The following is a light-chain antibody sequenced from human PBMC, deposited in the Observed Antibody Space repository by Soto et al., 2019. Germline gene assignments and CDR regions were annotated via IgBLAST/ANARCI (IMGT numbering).Light chain of an antibody. V-gene: IGLV1-47*01. J-gene: IGLJ2*01. CDR3: AACDTSLSGCVK. CDR1: NSNIANNY. CDR2: RDS. Sequence: QSVVTQPPSASGTPGQRVTISCSGGNSNIANNYVYWYQQLPGTAPKLLIYRDSQRPSGVPDRFSGSKSGTSASLAISGLRAEDEADYYCAACDTSLSGCVKFGGGTKLTVL.